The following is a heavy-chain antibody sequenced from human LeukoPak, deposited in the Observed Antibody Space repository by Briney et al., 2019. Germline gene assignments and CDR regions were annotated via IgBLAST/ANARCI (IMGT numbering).Heavy chain of an antibody. D-gene: IGHD3-22*01. CDR2: ISYDGSNK. J-gene: IGHJ6*03. Sequence: GGSLRLSCAASGFTFSSYGMHWVRQAPGKGLEWVAVISYDGSNKYYADSVKGRFTISRDNSKNTLYLQMNSLRAEDTAVYYCARRGYYYDSGGYYYNYYYYMDVWGKGTTVTISS. CDR3: ARRGYYYDSGGYYYNYYYYMDV. CDR1: GFTFSSYG. V-gene: IGHV3-30*03.